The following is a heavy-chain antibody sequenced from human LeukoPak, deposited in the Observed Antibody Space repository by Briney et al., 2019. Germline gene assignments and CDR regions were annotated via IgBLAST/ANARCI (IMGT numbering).Heavy chain of an antibody. CDR2: IYYSGST. J-gene: IGHJ4*02. Sequence: SETLSLTCSVSGDSISSSSYYWGWLRQPPGKGLVGVGSIYYSGSTYYNPSLKSRVTMSVDTSKNQFALKKRSVTAGDTTVYYCARRGSYYRVDYWGQGTLVTVSS. CDR1: GDSISSSSYY. CDR3: ARRGSYYRVDY. V-gene: IGHV4-39*01. D-gene: IGHD3-10*01.